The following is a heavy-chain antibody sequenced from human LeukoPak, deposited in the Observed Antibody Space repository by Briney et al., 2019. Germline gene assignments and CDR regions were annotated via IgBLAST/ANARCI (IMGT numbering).Heavy chain of an antibody. V-gene: IGHV4-34*01. CDR2: INHSGST. Sequence: SETLSLTCAVYGGSFSGYYWSWIRQPPGKGLEWIGEINHSGSTNYNPSLKSRVTISVDTSKNQFSLKLSSVTAADTAVYYCARELLGPQAYNWFDPWGQGTLVTVSS. CDR1: GGSFSGYY. J-gene: IGHJ5*02. CDR3: ARELLGPQAYNWFDP. D-gene: IGHD3-16*01.